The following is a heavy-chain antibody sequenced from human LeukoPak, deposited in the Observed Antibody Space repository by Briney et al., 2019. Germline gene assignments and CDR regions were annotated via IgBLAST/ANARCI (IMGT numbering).Heavy chain of an antibody. Sequence: ASVKVSCKASGYTFTSYGISWVRQAPGQGLEWMGWISAYNGNTNYAQKLQGRVTMTTHTYTSTAYMELRSLRSDDTAVYYCARVEDLYYDILTGYQGPNWFDPWGQGTLVTVSS. CDR1: GYTFTSYG. CDR3: ARVEDLYYDILTGYQGPNWFDP. J-gene: IGHJ5*02. V-gene: IGHV1-18*01. CDR2: ISAYNGNT. D-gene: IGHD3-9*01.